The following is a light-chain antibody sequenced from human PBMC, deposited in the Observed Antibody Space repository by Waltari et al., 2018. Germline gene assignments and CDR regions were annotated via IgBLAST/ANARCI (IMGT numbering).Light chain of an antibody. CDR2: GNN. Sequence: QSVLTQPPSVSGAPGQRVTISCTGRGPNIGAGLDVHWYQQLPGTAPKLLVYGNNSRPSGVPDRFSASKSGTSASLAITGLQAEDEADYYCQSYDSSLTGSWVFGGGTKLTVL. CDR1: GPNIGAGLD. V-gene: IGLV1-40*01. CDR3: QSYDSSLTGSWV. J-gene: IGLJ3*02.